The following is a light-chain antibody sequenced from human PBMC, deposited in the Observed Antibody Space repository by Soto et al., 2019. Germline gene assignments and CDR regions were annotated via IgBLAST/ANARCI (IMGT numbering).Light chain of an antibody. J-gene: IGKJ5*01. CDR2: DAS. V-gene: IGKV1-5*01. CDR1: QSLNNY. CDR3: QQYHRSSIT. Sequence: DIQMTQSPSTLSASVGDRVTITCLASQSLNNYLAWYQQKPGKAPKLLIYDASTLERGVPSRFSGTGSGTEFTLTISSLQPDDFATYYCQQYHRSSITFGQGTRLEIK.